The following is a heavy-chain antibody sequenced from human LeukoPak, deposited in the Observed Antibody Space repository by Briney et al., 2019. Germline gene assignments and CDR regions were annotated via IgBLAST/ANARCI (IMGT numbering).Heavy chain of an antibody. CDR3: AKRALDTALAPGYFDP. Sequence: PGGSLRLSCAASGFPFSSYAMSWVRQAPGKGLEWVSTITNGDSTYFADSVKGRFTLSRDNSKNTLYLQMNSLRAEDTAVYYCAKRALDTALAPGYFDPWGQGTLVTVSS. CDR2: ITNGDST. J-gene: IGHJ5*02. CDR1: GFPFSSYA. V-gene: IGHV3-23*01. D-gene: IGHD5-18*01.